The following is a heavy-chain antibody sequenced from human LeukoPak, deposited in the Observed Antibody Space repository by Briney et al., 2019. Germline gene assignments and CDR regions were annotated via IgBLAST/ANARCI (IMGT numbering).Heavy chain of an antibody. V-gene: IGHV1-18*01. CDR3: ARVFDFGDNGDDAFDT. CDR1: GYRFNAYG. J-gene: IGHJ3*02. Sequence: ASVKVSCKTSGYRFNAYGISWVRQAPGQGLEWMGWISGYNGNTNYGEKVQGRLTMTLDTSTTTAYMELSGLRSDDTAVYYCARVFDFGDNGDDAFDTWGPGTLVTVSS. D-gene: IGHD4-17*01. CDR2: ISGYNGNT.